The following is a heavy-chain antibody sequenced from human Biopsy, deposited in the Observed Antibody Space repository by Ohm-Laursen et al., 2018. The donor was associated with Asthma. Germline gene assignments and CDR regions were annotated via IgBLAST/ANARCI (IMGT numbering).Heavy chain of an antibody. CDR3: AKDVFPGWELRRGPDY. D-gene: IGHD1-26*01. J-gene: IGHJ4*02. Sequence: SLRLSCAASEFTFSNYGMHWVRQAPGKGLDWVAVISFDGSNKNYTDSVKGRFTISRDNSRNTLHLQMNSLRAEDTAVYYCAKDVFPGWELRRGPDYWGQGTLVTVSS. CDR2: ISFDGSNK. CDR1: EFTFSNYG. V-gene: IGHV3-30*18.